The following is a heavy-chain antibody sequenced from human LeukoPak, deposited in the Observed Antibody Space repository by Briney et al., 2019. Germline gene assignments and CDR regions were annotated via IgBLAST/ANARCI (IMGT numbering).Heavy chain of an antibody. V-gene: IGHV3-66*02. Sequence: PGGSLRLSXAASGFTVSSNYMSWVCQAPGKGLEWVSVIYSGGSTYYADSVKGRFTISRDNSKNTLYLQMNSLRAEDTAVYYCAREITTIFGVVIIRYFDYWGQGTLVTVSS. D-gene: IGHD3-3*01. CDR3: AREITTIFGVVIIRYFDY. J-gene: IGHJ4*02. CDR2: IYSGGST. CDR1: GFTVSSNY.